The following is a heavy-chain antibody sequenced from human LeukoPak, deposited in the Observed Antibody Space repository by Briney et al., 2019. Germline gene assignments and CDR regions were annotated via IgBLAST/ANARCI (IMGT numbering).Heavy chain of an antibody. CDR1: GYTLTELS. V-gene: IGHV1-24*01. CDR2: FDPEDGET. D-gene: IGHD3-10*01. CDR3: ARDLIFGSGTDRIEGY. Sequence: ASVKVSCKVSGYTLTELSMHWVRQAPGKGLEWMGGFDPEDGETIYAQKFQGRVTMTTDTSTSTAYMELRSLRSDDTAVYYCARDLIFGSGTDRIEGYWGQGTLVTVSS. J-gene: IGHJ4*02.